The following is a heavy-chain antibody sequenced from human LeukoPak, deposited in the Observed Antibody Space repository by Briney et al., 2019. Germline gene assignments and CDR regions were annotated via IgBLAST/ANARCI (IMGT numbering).Heavy chain of an antibody. J-gene: IGHJ4*02. D-gene: IGHD3-22*01. CDR3: ARANSSGYYQLDY. CDR2: IYHSGST. Sequence: PSETLSLTCAVYGGSFSGYYWSWIRQPPGKGLEWIGEIYHSGSTNYNPSLKSRVTISVDKSKNQFSLKLSSVTAADTAAYYCARANSSGYYQLDYWGQGTLVTVSS. CDR1: GGSFSGYY. V-gene: IGHV4-34*01.